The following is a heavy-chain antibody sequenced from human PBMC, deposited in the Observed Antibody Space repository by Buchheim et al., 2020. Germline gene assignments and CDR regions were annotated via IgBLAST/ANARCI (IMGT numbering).Heavy chain of an antibody. CDR1: GFTFSSYA. J-gene: IGHJ4*02. CDR2: ISYDGSNK. Sequence: QVQLVESGGGVVQPGRSLRLSCAASGFTFSSYAMHWVRQAPGKGLEWVAVISYDGSNKYYADSVKSRFTISRDNSKNTLYLQMNSLRAEDTAVYYCARESFGGPFDYWGQGTL. CDR3: ARESFGGPFDY. V-gene: IGHV3-30*04. D-gene: IGHD3-10*01.